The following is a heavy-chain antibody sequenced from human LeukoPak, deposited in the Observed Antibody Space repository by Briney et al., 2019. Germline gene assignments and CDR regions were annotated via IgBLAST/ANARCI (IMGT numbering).Heavy chain of an antibody. J-gene: IGHJ4*02. D-gene: IGHD6-19*01. CDR2: INPNSGGT. V-gene: IGHV1-2*02. CDR3: ADEFGLKWLAD. CDR1: GYTFTGYY. Sequence: GASVKVPCKASGYTFTGYYMHWVRQAPGQGLEWMGWINPNSGGTKYAQKFQGRVTMTRDTSISTAYMELSRLRSDDTAVYYCADEFGLKWLADWGQGTLVTVSS.